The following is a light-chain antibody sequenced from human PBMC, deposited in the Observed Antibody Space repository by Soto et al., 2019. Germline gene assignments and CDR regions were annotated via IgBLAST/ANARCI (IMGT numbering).Light chain of an antibody. Sequence: DIQMTQSPSSLSASVGDIVTITCRASQSISSYLSWYQQKPGTAPKVLIYDAYTLESGVPSRFSGSGYGTVFTLTISSLQAEDFASDYCQQSYDTPYTFGQGTKLEIK. CDR1: QSISSY. V-gene: IGKV1-39*01. J-gene: IGKJ2*01. CDR2: DAY. CDR3: QQSYDTPYT.